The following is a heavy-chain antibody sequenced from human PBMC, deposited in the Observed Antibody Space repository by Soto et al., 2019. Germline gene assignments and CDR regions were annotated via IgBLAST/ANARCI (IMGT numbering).Heavy chain of an antibody. V-gene: IGHV3-30*04. CDR2: TSFDERYK. Sequence: QVRLVESGGGVVQPGRSLRLSCEASGFTFTGYAMHWVRQAPGKGLEWVAITSFDERYKFYAASVKGRFTISRDNSKNTLYLQMDSLSPEDTARYFCARDPRGDYDTAAYFDSWGQGALVIVSS. J-gene: IGHJ4*02. D-gene: IGHD3-22*01. CDR1: GFTFTGYA. CDR3: ARDPRGDYDTAAYFDS.